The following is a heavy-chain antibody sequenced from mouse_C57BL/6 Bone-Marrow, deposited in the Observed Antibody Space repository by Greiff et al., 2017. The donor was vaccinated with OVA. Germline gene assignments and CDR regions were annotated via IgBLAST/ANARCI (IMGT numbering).Heavy chain of an antibody. V-gene: IGHV5-6*01. CDR1: GFTFSSYG. J-gene: IGHJ2*01. D-gene: IGHD2-5*01. Sequence: EVQLVESGGDLVKPGGSLKLSCAASGFTFSSYGMSWVRQTPDKRLEWVATISSGGSYTYYPDSVKGRFTISSDNAKNTLYLQMSSLKSEDTAMYYCARAYYSNYGYFDYWGQGTTLTVSS. CDR2: ISSGGSYT. CDR3: ARAYYSNYGYFDY.